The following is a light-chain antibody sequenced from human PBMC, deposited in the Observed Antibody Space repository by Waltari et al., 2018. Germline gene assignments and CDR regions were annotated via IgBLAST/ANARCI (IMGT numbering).Light chain of an antibody. V-gene: IGKV4-1*01. CDR3: QQYYRSRT. CDR1: QSVFYRSDNKNY. CDR2: WAS. J-gene: IGKJ1*01. Sequence: DIVMTKSPDFLAVSLGERATIDCKSSQSVFYRSDNKNYLAWYQHKPGQPPKLLFYWASTRESGVPDRFSASGSGTDFTLTINNLQAEDVAVYYCQQYYRSRTFGQGTKVEIK.